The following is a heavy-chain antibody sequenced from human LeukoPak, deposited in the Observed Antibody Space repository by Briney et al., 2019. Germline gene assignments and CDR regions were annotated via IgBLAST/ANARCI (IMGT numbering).Heavy chain of an antibody. CDR3: ARGATISETGYFDF. V-gene: IGHV4-34*01. D-gene: IGHD5-24*01. CDR1: GGSFSRYY. J-gene: IGHJ4*03. CDR2: IDHRGDT. Sequence: KPSETLSLTFAVYGGSFSRYYWSWLRQSPGKGLEWIAEIDHRGDTNYNPSVKSRVTISVDTSKNQFSLKVRSLSAADTAVYYCARGATISETGYFDFWGQGTPVTVSS.